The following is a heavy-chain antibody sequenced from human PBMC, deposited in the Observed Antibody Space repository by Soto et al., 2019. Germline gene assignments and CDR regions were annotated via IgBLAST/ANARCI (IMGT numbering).Heavy chain of an antibody. D-gene: IGHD6-19*01. CDR1: GGSISNSSYL. V-gene: IGHV4-39*01. CDR3: SRIAVSGPRTGFDY. CDR2: VSHIGST. Sequence: SETLSLTCSVSGGSISNSSYLWGWVRQPPGKGLQWIGSVSHIGSTNYNPSLKSRLTISVGTSKTQSSLRLESVTAADTAVYYCSRIAVSGPRTGFDYWGQGILVTVSS. J-gene: IGHJ4*02.